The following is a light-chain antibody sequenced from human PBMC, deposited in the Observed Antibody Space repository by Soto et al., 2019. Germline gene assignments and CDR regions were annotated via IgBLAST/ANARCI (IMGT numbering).Light chain of an antibody. CDR2: DAS. CDR1: QSVSSS. J-gene: IGKJ1*01. CDR3: QQRSSWWT. V-gene: IGKV3-11*01. Sequence: EIVLTQSPATLSLSPGERATLSCRASQSVSSSLVWYQQKPGQAPRLLIYDASNRATGIPARFSGSGSGTDFTLTISSLEPEDFAVYYCQQRSSWWTFGQGTKVEIK.